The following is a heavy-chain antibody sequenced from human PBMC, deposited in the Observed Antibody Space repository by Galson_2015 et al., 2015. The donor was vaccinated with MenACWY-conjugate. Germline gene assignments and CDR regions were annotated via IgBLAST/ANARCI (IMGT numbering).Heavy chain of an antibody. CDR3: AKDGAGYSSSWYGYYFDY. CDR1: GFTFSSYG. V-gene: IGHV3-30*18. D-gene: IGHD6-13*01. CDR2: ISYDGSNK. J-gene: IGHJ4*02. Sequence: SLRLSCAASGFTFSSYGMHWVRQAPGKGLEWVAVISYDGSNKYYADSVKGRFTISRDNSKNTLYLQMNSLRAEDTAVYYCAKDGAGYSSSWYGYYFDYWGQGTLVTVSS.